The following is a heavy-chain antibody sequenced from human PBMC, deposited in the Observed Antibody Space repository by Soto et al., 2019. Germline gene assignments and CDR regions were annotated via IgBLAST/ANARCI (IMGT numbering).Heavy chain of an antibody. CDR1: GDSFSDSY. Sequence: SETLSLTCAVYGDSFSDSYWNWIRQPPGKGLEWIGEIDHGGRTRYNPSPKSRVTISVDASKNQFSLSLSSVTAADTAVYFCALWGYCTNAVCNWFDPWGQGTLVTVSS. CDR2: IDHGGRT. V-gene: IGHV4-34*01. CDR3: ALWGYCTNAVCNWFDP. J-gene: IGHJ5*02. D-gene: IGHD2-8*01.